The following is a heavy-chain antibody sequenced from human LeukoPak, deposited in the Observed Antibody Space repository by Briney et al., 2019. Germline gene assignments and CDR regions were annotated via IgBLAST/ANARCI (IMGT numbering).Heavy chain of an antibody. CDR2: IRTKIDGETR. V-gene: IGHV3-15*01. J-gene: IGHJ6*02. CDR3: TTERNWELLRPLGMDI. CDR1: GFNFNYVW. D-gene: IGHD1-26*01. Sequence: GGSLRLSCAASGFNFNYVWMSWVRQAPGKGLEWVGRIRTKIDGETRDYAAPVKGRFTISRDDSKTTLYLQMNSLETEDSAVYYCTTERNWELLRPLGMDIWGQGTTVTVSS.